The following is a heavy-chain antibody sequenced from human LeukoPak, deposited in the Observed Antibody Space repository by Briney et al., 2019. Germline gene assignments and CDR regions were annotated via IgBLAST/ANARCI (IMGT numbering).Heavy chain of an antibody. CDR2: INPNSGGT. CDR1: GYTFTGYY. Sequence: ASVKVSCKASGYTFTGYYMHWVRQAPGQGLEWMGWINPNSGGTNYALKFQGWVTMTRDTSISTAYMELSRLRSDDTAVYYCARGAAGTTVREFDYWGQGTLVTVSS. V-gene: IGHV1-2*04. J-gene: IGHJ4*02. CDR3: ARGAAGTTVREFDY. D-gene: IGHD4-17*01.